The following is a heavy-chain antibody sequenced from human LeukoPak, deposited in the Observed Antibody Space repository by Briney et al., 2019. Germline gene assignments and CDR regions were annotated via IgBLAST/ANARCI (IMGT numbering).Heavy chain of an antibody. D-gene: IGHD1-26*01. CDR3: ARFPLMSYSGSYYDY. J-gene: IGHJ4*02. Sequence: SETLSLTCAVSGGSISSSNWWSWVRQPPGKGLEWIGEIYHSGSTNYNPSLKSRVTISVDKSKNQFSLKLSSVTAADTAVYYCARFPLMSYSGSYYDYWGQGTLVTVSS. V-gene: IGHV4-4*02. CDR1: GGSISSSNW. CDR2: IYHSGST.